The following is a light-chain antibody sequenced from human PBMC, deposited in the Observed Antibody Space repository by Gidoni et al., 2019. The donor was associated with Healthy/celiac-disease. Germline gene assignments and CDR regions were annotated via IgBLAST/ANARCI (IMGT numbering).Light chain of an antibody. V-gene: IGLV2-14*01. CDR2: DDS. Sequence: QSSLTQPASVSGSPGQSITISCTGTSSDVVGYNYVSWYQQHPGKAPKLMIYDDSHRPSGVSNRFSGSKSGNTASLTISGLQSEDEADYYCSSYTSSSTLGVFGTGTKVTVL. J-gene: IGLJ1*01. CDR3: SSYTSSSTLGV. CDR1: SSDVVGYNY.